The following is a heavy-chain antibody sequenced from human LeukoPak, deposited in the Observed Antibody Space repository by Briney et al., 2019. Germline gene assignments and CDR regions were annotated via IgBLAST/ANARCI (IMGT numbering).Heavy chain of an antibody. CDR2: INTDGSST. CDR1: GFTFSSYW. J-gene: IGHJ4*02. Sequence: PGGSLRLSCAASGFTFSSYWMHWVRDAPGKGLVWVSRINTDGSSTSYADSVKGRFTISRDNAKNTLYLQMNSLRAEDTAVYYCARVRGKLEPFDYWGQGTLVTVSS. V-gene: IGHV3-74*01. CDR3: ARVRGKLEPFDY. D-gene: IGHD1-26*01.